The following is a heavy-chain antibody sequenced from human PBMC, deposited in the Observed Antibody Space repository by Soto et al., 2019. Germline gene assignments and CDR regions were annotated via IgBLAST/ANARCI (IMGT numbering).Heavy chain of an antibody. J-gene: IGHJ6*02. CDR2: IYYSGSS. V-gene: IGHV4-39*01. Sequence: PSETLSLTCTVSGGSINRSGYYWGWIRQPPGKGLVWIGSIYYSGSSHYNPSLQSRVTMSVDTSKTQFSLRLGSVTAADTAIYYCVRLFSQQLVPLSTLDFWGRGSSVTVS. CDR3: VRLFSQQLVPLSTLDF. D-gene: IGHD6-6*01. CDR1: GGSINRSGYY.